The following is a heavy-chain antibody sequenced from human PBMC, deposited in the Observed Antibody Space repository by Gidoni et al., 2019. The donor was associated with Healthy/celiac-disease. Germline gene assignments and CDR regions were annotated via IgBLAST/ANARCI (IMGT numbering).Heavy chain of an antibody. Sequence: QITLKESGPTLVKPTQTLTLTCTFSGFSLSTSGVGVGWIRQPPGKALEWLALIYWNDDKRYSPSLKSRLTITKDTSKNQVVLTMTNMDPVDTATYYCAHGTLGYSYGFDWFDPWGQGTLVTVSS. CDR3: AHGTLGYSYGFDWFDP. V-gene: IGHV2-5*01. CDR1: GFSLSTSGVG. D-gene: IGHD5-18*01. J-gene: IGHJ5*02. CDR2: IYWNDDK.